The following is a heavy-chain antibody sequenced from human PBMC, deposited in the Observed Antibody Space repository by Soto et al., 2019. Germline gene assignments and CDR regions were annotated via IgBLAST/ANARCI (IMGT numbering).Heavy chain of an antibody. CDR3: ARVGGSFFEN. V-gene: IGHV3-23*04. J-gene: IGHJ4*02. Sequence: EVQLVESGGGLVQPGGSLRLSCAASGFTFGTYAMSWVRQAPGKGLEWVSAMTSSGSAIYYAESVRGRFIISRDNARNTLSLQLTLLRVEDTALYYCARVGGSFFENWGQGTRVTVSS. CDR2: MTSSGSAI. CDR1: GFTFGTYA. D-gene: IGHD3-16*01.